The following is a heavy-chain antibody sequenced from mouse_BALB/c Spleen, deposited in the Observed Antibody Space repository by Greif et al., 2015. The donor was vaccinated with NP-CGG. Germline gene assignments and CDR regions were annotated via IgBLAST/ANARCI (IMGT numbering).Heavy chain of an antibody. J-gene: IGHJ4*01. Sequence: VMLVESGPGLVAPSQSLSITCTVSGFSLTSYGVHWVRQPPGKGLEWLVVIWSDGSTTYNSALKSRLSISKDNSESQVFLKMNSLQTDDTAVYYCARKGKNGNLYAMDYWGQGTSVTVSS. D-gene: IGHD2-1*01. V-gene: IGHV2-6*02. CDR1: GFSLTSYG. CDR2: IWSDGST. CDR3: ARKGKNGNLYAMDY.